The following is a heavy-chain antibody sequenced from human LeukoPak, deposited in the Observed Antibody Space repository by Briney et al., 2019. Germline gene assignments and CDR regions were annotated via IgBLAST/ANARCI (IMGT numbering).Heavy chain of an antibody. CDR2: IYYSGST. CDR3: ARTPYGSGSYGSYYFDY. CDR1: GVGVSISSYY. J-gene: IGHJ4*02. D-gene: IGHD3-10*01. V-gene: IGHV4-59*01. Sequence: SETLSLTCTVSGVGVSISSYYWSWIRQPPGTGLEWIGYIYYSGSTNYNPSLKSRVTISVDTSKKQFSLKLSSVTAADTAVYYCARTPYGSGSYGSYYFDYWGQGTLVTVSS.